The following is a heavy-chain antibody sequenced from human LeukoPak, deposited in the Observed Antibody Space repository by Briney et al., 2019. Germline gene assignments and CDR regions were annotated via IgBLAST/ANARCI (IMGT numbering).Heavy chain of an antibody. CDR1: GFTFSSYG. CDR3: ASLDPIPTNWGVYGMDV. Sequence: GGSLRLSCAASGFTFSSYGMHWVRQAPGKGLEWVAVIWYDGSNKYYADSVKGRFTISRDNSKNTLYLQMNSLRAEDTAVYYCASLDPIPTNWGVYGMDVWGQGTTVTVSS. V-gene: IGHV3-33*01. J-gene: IGHJ6*02. CDR2: IWYDGSNK. D-gene: IGHD7-27*01.